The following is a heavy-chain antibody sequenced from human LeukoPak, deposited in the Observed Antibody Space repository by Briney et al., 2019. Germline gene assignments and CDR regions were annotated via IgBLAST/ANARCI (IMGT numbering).Heavy chain of an antibody. V-gene: IGHV4-4*07. Sequence: SETLSLTCTVSGGSISSYYWSWIRQPAEKGQEWIGRIYTSGSTNYNPSLKSRVTMAVDTSKNQFSLKLSSVTAADTAVYYCARPRYCSSTSCSWYDYWGQGTLVTVSS. CDR1: GGSISSYY. CDR2: IYTSGST. CDR3: ARPRYCSSTSCSWYDY. J-gene: IGHJ4*02. D-gene: IGHD2-2*01.